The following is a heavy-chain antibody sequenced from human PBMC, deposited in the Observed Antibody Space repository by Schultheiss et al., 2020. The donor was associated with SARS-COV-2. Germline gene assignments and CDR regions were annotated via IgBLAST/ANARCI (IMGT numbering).Heavy chain of an antibody. CDR1: GFTFRNYG. CDR2: IWYDGSNK. V-gene: IGHV3-33*01. J-gene: IGHJ6*02. D-gene: IGHD5-12*01. CDR3: ARVRWLRDYYYYYGMDV. Sequence: GGSLRLSCEASGFTFRNYGMHWVRQAPGKGLEWVAGIWYDGSNKNYADSVTGRFTISRDNSKNTLYLQMNSLRAEDTAVYYCARVRWLRDYYYYYGMDVWGQGTTVTVSS.